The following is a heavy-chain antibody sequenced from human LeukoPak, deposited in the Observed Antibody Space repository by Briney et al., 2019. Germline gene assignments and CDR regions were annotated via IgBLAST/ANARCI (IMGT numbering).Heavy chain of an antibody. J-gene: IGHJ6*02. CDR3: ARDPRFGELYYYYGMDV. D-gene: IGHD3-10*01. V-gene: IGHV1-2*02. Sequence: GSVKVSCKASGYTFTGYYLHWVRQAPGQGLEWMGWINPNSGGTNYAQKFQGRVTMTRDTPISTAYMELSRLGSDDTAVYYCARDPRFGELYYYYGMDVWGQGTTVTVSS. CDR1: GYTFTGYY. CDR2: INPNSGGT.